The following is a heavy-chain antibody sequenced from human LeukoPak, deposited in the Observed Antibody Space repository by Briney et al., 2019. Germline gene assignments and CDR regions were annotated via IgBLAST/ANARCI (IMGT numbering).Heavy chain of an antibody. V-gene: IGHV4-39*01. CDR1: GGSISSSSYY. J-gene: IGHJ4*02. CDR2: IYYSGST. CDR3: ARTDFLLSGTDY. Sequence: SETLSLTCTASGGSISSSSYYWGWIRQPPGKGLEGIGSIYYSGSTYYNPSLKSRVTISVDTSKNQFSLKLSSVTAADTAVYYCARTDFLLSGTDYWGQGTLVTVSS. D-gene: IGHD6-13*01.